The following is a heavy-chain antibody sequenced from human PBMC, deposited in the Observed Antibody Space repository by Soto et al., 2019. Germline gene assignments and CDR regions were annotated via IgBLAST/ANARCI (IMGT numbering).Heavy chain of an antibody. D-gene: IGHD2-2*01. CDR3: AKETHDASWTSFDY. Sequence: EVQLVESGGAVVQPGGSLRLSCAASGFTFDDFSMHWVRQAPGKGLEWVSLIGRDGIYTYYADSVKGRFTISRDNSKNSLYLQMNSLTTEDTAFYFCAKETHDASWTSFDYWGQGTLVTVSS. J-gene: IGHJ4*02. CDR1: GFTFDDFS. CDR2: IGRDGIYT. V-gene: IGHV3-43*01.